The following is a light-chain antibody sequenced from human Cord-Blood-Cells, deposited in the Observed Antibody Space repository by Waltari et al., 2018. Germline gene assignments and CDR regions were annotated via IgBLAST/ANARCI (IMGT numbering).Light chain of an antibody. CDR1: SSDVAGYNY. J-gene: IGLJ3*02. V-gene: IGLV2-14*01. Sequence: QSALTQPASVSGSPGQSITISCTGTSSDVAGYNYVSWYQQHPGKAPKLMIYDVSKRPSGVSNRFSGSKSGNTASLTISGLQAEDEADYYCSSYTSSSTSWVFGGGTKLTVL. CDR3: SSYTSSSTSWV. CDR2: DVS.